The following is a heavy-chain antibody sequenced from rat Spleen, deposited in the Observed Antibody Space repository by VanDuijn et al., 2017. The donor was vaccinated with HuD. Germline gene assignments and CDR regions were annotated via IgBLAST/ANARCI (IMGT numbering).Heavy chain of an antibody. CDR3: ARHGTTPFDY. CDR1: GFTFSDYY. Sequence: EVQLVESDGGLVQPGRSLKLSCAASGFTFSDYYMAWVRQAPTTGLVWVATISYDGSITYYRDSVKGRFTISRDNAKSTLYLQMDSLRSEDTATYYCARHGTTPFDYWGQGVMVTVSS. V-gene: IGHV5-29*01. D-gene: IGHD3-4*01. CDR2: ISYDGSIT. J-gene: IGHJ2*01.